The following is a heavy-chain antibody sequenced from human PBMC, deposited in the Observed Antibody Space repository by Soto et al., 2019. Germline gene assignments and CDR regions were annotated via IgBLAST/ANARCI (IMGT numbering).Heavy chain of an antibody. CDR1: AFTFSSYA. D-gene: IGHD5-18*01. J-gene: IGHJ4*02. V-gene: IGHV3-33*08. Sequence: PGGSLRLSCAASAFTFSSYAMSWVRQAPGKGLEWVALIWYDGSKKNYADSVKGRFTISRDNSKNTLYLQMDSLRADDTAVYYCARDLSYGSLDFDYWGQGTLVTVSS. CDR2: IWYDGSKK. CDR3: ARDLSYGSLDFDY.